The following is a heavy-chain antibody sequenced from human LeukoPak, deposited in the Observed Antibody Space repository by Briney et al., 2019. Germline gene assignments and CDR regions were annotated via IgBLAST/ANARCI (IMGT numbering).Heavy chain of an antibody. J-gene: IGHJ5*02. V-gene: IGHV3-30*04. CDR2: ISYDGSNK. CDR3: AKDSLKCSSSWENWFDP. D-gene: IGHD6-13*01. CDR1: GFTFSSYA. Sequence: PGRSLRLSCAASGFTFSSYAMHWVRQAPGKGLEWVAVISYDGSNKYYADSVKGRFTISRDNSKNTLYLQMNSLRAEDTAVYYCAKDSLKCSSSWENWFDPWGQGTLVTVSS.